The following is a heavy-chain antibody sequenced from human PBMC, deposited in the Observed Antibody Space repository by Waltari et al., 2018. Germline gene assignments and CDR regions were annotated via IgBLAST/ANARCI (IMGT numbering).Heavy chain of an antibody. Sequence: QLQLQESGPGLVKPSETLSLTCTVSGGSISNSRYYWGWIRQPPGQGLEWIGSIFYGGSTYYNPSLKSRLTISVDTSKNQFSLKLSSLTAADTAVYYCARDGKYCSSSSCSRPRNWFDPWGQGTLVTVSS. CDR2: IFYGGST. D-gene: IGHD2-15*01. J-gene: IGHJ5*02. CDR1: GGSISNSRYY. CDR3: ARDGKYCSSSSCSRPRNWFDP. V-gene: IGHV4-39*07.